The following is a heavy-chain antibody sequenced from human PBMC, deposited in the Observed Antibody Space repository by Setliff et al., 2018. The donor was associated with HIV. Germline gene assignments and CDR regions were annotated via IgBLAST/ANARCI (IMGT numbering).Heavy chain of an antibody. J-gene: IGHJ4*02. CDR1: GYTFTNYY. V-gene: IGHV1-8*02. CDR3: ARGSPTAGDY. CDR2: MNPNSGNT. Sequence: ASVKVSCKASGYTFTNYYMHWVRQAPGRGLEWMGWMNPNSGNTGYAQNFQGRVTMTRNTSISTAYMELTSLRFEDTAVYYCARGSPTAGDYWGQGTLVTVSS.